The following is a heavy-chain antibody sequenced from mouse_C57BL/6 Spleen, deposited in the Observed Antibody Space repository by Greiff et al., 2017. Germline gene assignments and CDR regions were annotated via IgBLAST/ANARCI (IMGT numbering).Heavy chain of an antibody. CDR2: IYPGGGYT. Sequence: VQLQQSGAELVRPGTSVKMSCKASGYTFTNYWIGWAKQRPGHGLAWIGDIYPGGGYTNYNEKFKGKATLTADKSSSTAYMQLSSLTSEDSATEYCESANYYGSSPVYFDYWGQGTTVTVSS. CDR1: GYTFTNYW. CDR3: ESANYYGSSPVYFDY. V-gene: IGHV1-63*01. J-gene: IGHJ2*01. D-gene: IGHD1-1*01.